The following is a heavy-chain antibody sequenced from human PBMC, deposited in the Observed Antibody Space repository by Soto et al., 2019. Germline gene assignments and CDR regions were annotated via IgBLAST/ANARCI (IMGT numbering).Heavy chain of an antibody. V-gene: IGHV1-8*01. J-gene: IGHJ3*02. CDR1: GYTFTSYD. D-gene: IGHD7-27*01. CDR2: MNPNSGNT. Sequence: ASVKVSSKASGYTFTSYDINWVRQATGQGLEWMGWMNPNSGNTGYAQKFQGRVTMTRNTSISTAYMELSSLRSEDTAVYYCARGGEKTHDAFDIWAQGTMVTVSS. CDR3: ARGGEKTHDAFDI.